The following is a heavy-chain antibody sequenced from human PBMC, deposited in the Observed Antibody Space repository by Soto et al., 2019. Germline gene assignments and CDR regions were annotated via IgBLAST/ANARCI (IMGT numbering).Heavy chain of an antibody. J-gene: IGHJ4*02. Sequence: GGSLRLSCAASGFTFSSHWMSWVRQAPGKGLEWVASIKPDGSDRYYVDSVKGRFTISRDNAKSSLYLEMNSLSVEDTAVFYCARLAGSRTIYDSWGQGALVTVSS. V-gene: IGHV3-7*01. D-gene: IGHD2-21*01. CDR3: ARLAGSRTIYDS. CDR2: IKPDGSDR. CDR1: GFTFSSHW.